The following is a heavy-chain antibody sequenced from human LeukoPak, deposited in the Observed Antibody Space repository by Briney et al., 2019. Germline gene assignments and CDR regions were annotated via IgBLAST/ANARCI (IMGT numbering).Heavy chain of an antibody. CDR2: IYPGDSDT. CDR3: ALRDYGSGSYYKKGDY. J-gene: IGHJ4*02. Sequence: GESLKISCTGSEDTFTTYWIAWVRQMPGKGLEWMGIIYPGDSDTRYSPSFQGQVTISADKSISTAYLQWSSLKASDTAMYYCALRDYGSGSYYKKGDYWGQGTLVTVSS. CDR1: EDTFTTYW. V-gene: IGHV5-51*01. D-gene: IGHD3-10*01.